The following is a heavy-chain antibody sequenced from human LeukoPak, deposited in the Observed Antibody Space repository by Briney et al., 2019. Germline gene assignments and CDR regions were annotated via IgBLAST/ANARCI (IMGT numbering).Heavy chain of an antibody. J-gene: IGHJ3*02. CDR3: ASHLIVAVRGAFDI. Sequence: ASVKVSCKASGYIFTGYYMHWVRQAPGQGLEWMGWINPNSGGTNYAQKFQGRVTMTRDTSISTAYMELSRLRSDDTAVYYCASHLIVAVRGAFDIWGQGTMVTASS. CDR2: INPNSGGT. V-gene: IGHV1-2*02. CDR1: GYIFTGYY. D-gene: IGHD3-22*01.